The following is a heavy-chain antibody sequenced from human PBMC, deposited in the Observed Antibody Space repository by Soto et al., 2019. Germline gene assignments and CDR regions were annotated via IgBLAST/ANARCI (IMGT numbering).Heavy chain of an antibody. Sequence: EVQLVESGGGLVQPGGSLRLSCAASGFTLSDHYMDWVRQAPGKGLEWVGRSRSKANGYTTEYAASVKDRFTISRDDSKNSLYLQMNSLESEDTAVYYRVSSVSYRPFDYWGQGTLVTVSS. V-gene: IGHV3-72*01. CDR1: GFTLSDHY. CDR2: SRSKANGYTT. J-gene: IGHJ4*02. CDR3: VSSVSYRPFDY. D-gene: IGHD1-26*01.